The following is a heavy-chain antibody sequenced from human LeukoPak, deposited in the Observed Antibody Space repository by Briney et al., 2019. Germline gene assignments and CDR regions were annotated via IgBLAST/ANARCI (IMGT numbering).Heavy chain of an antibody. D-gene: IGHD6-13*01. CDR2: ISYDGSKK. J-gene: IGHJ6*02. CDR3: ARGQLAPYYGMDV. CDR1: GFTFSGYA. Sequence: GGSLRLSCAASGFTFSGYAMNWVRQAPGKGLEWVAVISYDGSKKYCADSVKGRFTISRDNSKNTLYLQMNSLRAEDTAVYYCARGQLAPYYGMDVWGQGTTVTVSS. V-gene: IGHV3-30-3*01.